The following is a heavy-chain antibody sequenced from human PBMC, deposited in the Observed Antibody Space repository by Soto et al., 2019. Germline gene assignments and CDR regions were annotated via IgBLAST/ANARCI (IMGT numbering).Heavy chain of an antibody. D-gene: IGHD4-17*01. Sequence: QVHLVQSGSEVKKPGASVRLSCKASGYTFSNFAIHWVRQAPGQRLEWMGWIIAGNGNTTISEKFQGRVTISRDTSATTAYMDLRSLTSEDTAVYYCARAPNGLRWLDYWGQGTLVTVSS. V-gene: IGHV1-3*01. CDR3: ARAPNGLRWLDY. CDR1: GYTFSNFA. J-gene: IGHJ4*02. CDR2: IIAGNGNT.